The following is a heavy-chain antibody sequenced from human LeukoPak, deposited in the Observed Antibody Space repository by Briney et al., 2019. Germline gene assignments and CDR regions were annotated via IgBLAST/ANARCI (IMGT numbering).Heavy chain of an antibody. Sequence: ASVKVSCKTSGGIFSNYGINWVRQAPGQGLEWMGWISGYNGNTNYAQKLQGRVTMTTDTSTSTAYMELRSLKSDDTAVYYCASLKNYYDSSGYLVTDAFDIWGQGTMVTVSS. J-gene: IGHJ3*02. CDR2: ISGYNGNT. D-gene: IGHD3-22*01. V-gene: IGHV1-18*01. CDR1: GGIFSNYG. CDR3: ASLKNYYDSSGYLVTDAFDI.